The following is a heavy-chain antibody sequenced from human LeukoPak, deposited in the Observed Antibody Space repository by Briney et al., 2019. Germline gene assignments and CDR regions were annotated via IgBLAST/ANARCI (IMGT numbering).Heavy chain of an antibody. CDR1: GYTFTGYY. CDR3: ARDPKAWLPDPNWFDP. CDR2: INPNSGGT. Sequence: GASVTVSCKASGYTFTGYYIHWVRQAPGQGLEWMGWINPNSGGTNYAQKLQGRVTMTTDTSTSTAYMELRSLRSDDTAVYYCARDPKAWLPDPNWFDPWGQGTLVTVSS. J-gene: IGHJ5*02. D-gene: IGHD3-9*01. V-gene: IGHV1-2*02.